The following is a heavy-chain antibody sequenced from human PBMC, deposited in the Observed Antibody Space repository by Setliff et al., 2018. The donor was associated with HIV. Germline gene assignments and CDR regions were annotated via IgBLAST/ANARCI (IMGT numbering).Heavy chain of an antibody. CDR3: ARYKWNNWIFGWFDP. D-gene: IGHD1-20*01. J-gene: IGHJ5*02. V-gene: IGHV3-74*01. CDR2: IDSDGSDT. CDR1: GLTFSNYW. Sequence: PGGSLRLSCAASGLTFSNYWMHWVRQAPGKGLEWVSRIDSDGSDTNYADSVKGRFTISRDNAKNSLYLQMNSLRAEDTAVYYCARYKWNNWIFGWFDPWGQGTQVTVSS.